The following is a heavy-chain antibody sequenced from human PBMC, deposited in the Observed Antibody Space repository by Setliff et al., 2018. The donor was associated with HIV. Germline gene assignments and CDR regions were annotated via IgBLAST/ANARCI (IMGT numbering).Heavy chain of an antibody. CDR3: ARVGHSSSYHYYGMDV. Sequence: GASVKVSCKASGGTFSSYGISWVRQAPGQGLEWMGGIIPMFGTGFYAQKFRDRVTITTDENRSTAYMELNSLRPVDTGVFYCARVGHSSSYHYYGMDVWGQGTTVTVSS. CDR1: GGTFSSYG. J-gene: IGHJ6*02. CDR2: IIPMFGTG. V-gene: IGHV1-69*05. D-gene: IGHD6-13*01.